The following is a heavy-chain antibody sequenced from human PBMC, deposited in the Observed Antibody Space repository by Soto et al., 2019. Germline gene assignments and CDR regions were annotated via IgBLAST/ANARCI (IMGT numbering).Heavy chain of an antibody. CDR1: GYTFTSYG. CDR2: ISAYNGNT. D-gene: IGHD3-3*01. CDR3: AASPAFGSYYDFWSGYLADYYYGMDV. J-gene: IGHJ6*02. Sequence: ASVKVSCKASGYTFTSYGISWVRQAPGQGLEWMGWISAYNGNTNYAQKLQGRVTMTTDTSTSTAYMELRSLRSDDTAVYYCAASPAFGSYYDFWSGYLADYYYGMDVCGQGTTVTVSS. V-gene: IGHV1-18*01.